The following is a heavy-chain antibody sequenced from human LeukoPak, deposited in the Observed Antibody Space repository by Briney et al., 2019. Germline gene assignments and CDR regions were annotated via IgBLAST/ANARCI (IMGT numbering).Heavy chain of an antibody. CDR2: IGSRADTYAT. CDR1: GFTFSGSA. CDR3: ARDQGIVVAAGDY. D-gene: IGHD6-19*01. V-gene: IGHV3-73*01. J-gene: IGHJ4*02. Sequence: PGGSLRLSCAVSGFTFSGSAMHWVRQASGKGLEWVGRIGSRADTYATTYAASVKGRFTISRDDSKNTAYLQMNNLKTEDTAVYYCARDQGIVVAAGDYWGQGTLVTVSS.